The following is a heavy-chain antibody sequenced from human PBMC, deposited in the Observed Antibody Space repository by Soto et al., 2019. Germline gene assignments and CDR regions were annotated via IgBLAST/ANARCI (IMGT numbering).Heavy chain of an antibody. Sequence: GASLKLSCKASGGTFSSYTISWVRQANGQGLEWMGRIIPILGIANYAQKFQGRVTITADKSTSTAYMELSSLRSEDTAVYYCARDHDILTGYYKTDDAFDIWGQGTMVTVSS. CDR2: IIPILGIA. D-gene: IGHD3-9*01. V-gene: IGHV1-69*04. J-gene: IGHJ3*02. CDR1: GGTFSSYT. CDR3: ARDHDILTGYYKTDDAFDI.